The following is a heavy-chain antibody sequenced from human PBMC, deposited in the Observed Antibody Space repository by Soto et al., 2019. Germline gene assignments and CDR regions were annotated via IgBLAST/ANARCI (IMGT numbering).Heavy chain of an antibody. CDR1: GYNFNQYY. CDR2: INLRGGTT. V-gene: IGHV1-46*02. J-gene: IGHJ4*02. Sequence: QVQLMQSGAEVRKPGASVRLSCETSGYNFNQYYIHWVRQAPGQGLEWMGIINLRGGTTEYAHKLRGRATVTGDTSTRTAYMELRSVRSDDTAIYFWERGPDDSDVPRWDYWGQGTLVTVSS. D-gene: IGHD4-17*01. CDR3: ERGPDDSDVPRWDY.